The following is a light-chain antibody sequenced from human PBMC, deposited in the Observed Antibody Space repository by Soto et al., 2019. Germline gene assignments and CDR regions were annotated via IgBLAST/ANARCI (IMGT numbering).Light chain of an antibody. J-gene: IGKJ5*01. V-gene: IGKV1-5*01. CDR1: QSLNNG. Sequence: DIQMTQSPSTLSASVGDRVTITCRASQSLNNGLAWYQQKPGKAPNPLIYYAATFERRVPSRVSRTGSGTEFTLTISSLQPDDFATYYCQQYHRSSITFGQGTRLEIK. CDR2: YAA. CDR3: QQYHRSSIT.